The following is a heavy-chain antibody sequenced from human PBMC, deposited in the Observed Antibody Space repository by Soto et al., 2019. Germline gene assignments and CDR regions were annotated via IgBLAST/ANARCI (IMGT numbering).Heavy chain of an antibody. Sequence: SETLSLTCTVSGGSVSSGSYYWSWIRQPPGKGLEWIGYIYYSGSTNYNPSLKSRVTISVDTSKNQFSLKLSSVTAADTAVYYCARDRSSSSPRYYYYGMGVWGQGTTVTVSS. V-gene: IGHV4-61*01. D-gene: IGHD6-6*01. CDR3: ARDRSSSSPRYYYYGMGV. CDR1: GGSVSSGSYY. CDR2: IYYSGST. J-gene: IGHJ6*02.